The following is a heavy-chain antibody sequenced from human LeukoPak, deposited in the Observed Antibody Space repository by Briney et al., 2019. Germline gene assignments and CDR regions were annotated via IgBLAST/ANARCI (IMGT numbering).Heavy chain of an antibody. Sequence: SETLSLTCTVSGDSIRSTSYYWGWIRQPPGKGLEWIGSIYYSGDTYYNPSLKSRVTIAVDTSKNQFSLKLNSVTAADTAVYYCARGRRSGGNFDYWGQGTLVTVSS. D-gene: IGHD2-15*01. CDR2: IYYSGDT. J-gene: IGHJ4*02. CDR1: GDSIRSTSYY. V-gene: IGHV4-39*01. CDR3: ARGRRSGGNFDY.